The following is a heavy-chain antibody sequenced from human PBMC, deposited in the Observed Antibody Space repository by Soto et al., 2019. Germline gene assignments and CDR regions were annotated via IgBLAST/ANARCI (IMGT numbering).Heavy chain of an antibody. D-gene: IGHD3-3*01. CDR1: GGSISRGGSS. CDR3: AWRGYYYYGMDV. CDR2: IYHSEST. V-gene: IGHV4-30-2*06. J-gene: IGHJ6*02. Sequence: KTSETLSLTCAVSGGSISRGGSSWSWIRQSPGKGLEWIGFIYHSESTYYNPSLRSRVTISIDRSKNQFSLKLSSVTAADTAVYYCAWRGYYYYGMDVWGQGTTVTVSS.